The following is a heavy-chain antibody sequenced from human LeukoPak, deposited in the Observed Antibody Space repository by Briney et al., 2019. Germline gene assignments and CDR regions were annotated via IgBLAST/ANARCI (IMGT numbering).Heavy chain of an antibody. V-gene: IGHV1-18*04. CDR1: GYTFTAYY. CDR2: SSAYNGNT. CDR3: ARGGSSGWRTPNDDY. D-gene: IGHD6-19*01. J-gene: IGHJ4*02. Sequence: ASVKVSCKASGYTFTAYYMHWVRQAPGQGLEWMGWSSAYNGNTNYAQKVQGRVTMTTDTSTTTAYMELRSLRSDDTAVYYCARGGSSGWRTPNDDYWGQGTLVTVSS.